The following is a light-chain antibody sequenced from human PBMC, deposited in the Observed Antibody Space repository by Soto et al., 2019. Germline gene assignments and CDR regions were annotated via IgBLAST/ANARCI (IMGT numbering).Light chain of an antibody. J-gene: IGKJ1*01. CDR2: AAS. CDR1: QSVTSNY. Sequence: EVVLTQSPGTVSLSPGERATLSCRASQSVTSNYLAWYQQKPGQAPRLLIYAASSRATGIPDRFSGSGSGTDFPLIISRLDPEDFAVYYCHQYGSSITWTFGQGTKVEIK. CDR3: HQYGSSITWT. V-gene: IGKV3-20*01.